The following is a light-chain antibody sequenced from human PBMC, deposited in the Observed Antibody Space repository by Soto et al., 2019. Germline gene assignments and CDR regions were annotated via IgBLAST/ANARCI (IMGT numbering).Light chain of an antibody. CDR1: SSNIGAEYD. Sequence: QAVVTQPSSMSGAPGQTVTISCTGSSSNIGAEYDVHWYQQLPGGAPKLLIYESSDRLSGVPDRFSGSKSGASASLAITGLQAEDEANYYCQSYDSSLSVVVFGGGTQLTVL. J-gene: IGLJ2*01. CDR2: ESS. CDR3: QSYDSSLSVVV. V-gene: IGLV1-40*03.